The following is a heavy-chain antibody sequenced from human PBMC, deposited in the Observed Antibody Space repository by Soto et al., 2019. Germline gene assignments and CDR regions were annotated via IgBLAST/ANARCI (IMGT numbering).Heavy chain of an antibody. CDR3: ASRLTTVTTLCYMDV. Sequence: EVQLVESGGGLVQPGGSLKLSCAASGFTVSSNDMSWVRQAPGKGLEWVSVVYSGGTTYYADFVKGRFAISRDNSKNTLYLQMNSLRAEDTAVYYCASRLTTVTTLCYMDVWGKGTTVTVSS. CDR1: GFTVSSND. CDR2: VYSGGTT. D-gene: IGHD4-17*01. V-gene: IGHV3-66*01. J-gene: IGHJ6*03.